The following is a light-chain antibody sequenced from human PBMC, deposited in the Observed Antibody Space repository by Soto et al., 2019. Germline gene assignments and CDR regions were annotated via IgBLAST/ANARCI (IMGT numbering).Light chain of an antibody. CDR3: QQLHDYPIT. V-gene: IGKV1-9*01. CDR1: QGIDSS. Sequence: ILLTQSPSSLSASVGDRVTITCRASQGIDSSFAWYQQKPGKAPKLLIYAASSLQSGVPSRFSGSGSGTDFTLTISSXQPEDFATYYCQQLHDYPITFGQGTRLEIK. CDR2: AAS. J-gene: IGKJ5*01.